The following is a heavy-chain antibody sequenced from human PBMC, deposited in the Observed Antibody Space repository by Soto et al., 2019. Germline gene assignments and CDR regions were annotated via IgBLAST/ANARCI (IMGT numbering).Heavy chain of an antibody. D-gene: IGHD6-6*01. V-gene: IGHV3-23*01. CDR1: GFTFSSYA. J-gene: IGHJ4*02. CDR3: AQFIAARPVYYFDY. Sequence: GGSLRLSCAASGFTFSSYAMSWVRQAPGKGLEWVSAISGSGGSTYYADSVKGRFTISRDNSKNTLYLQMNSLRAEDTAVYYCAQFIAARPVYYFDYWGQGTLVTVSS. CDR2: ISGSGGST.